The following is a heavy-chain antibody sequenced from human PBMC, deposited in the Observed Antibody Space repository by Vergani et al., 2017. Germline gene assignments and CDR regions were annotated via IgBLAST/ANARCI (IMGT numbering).Heavy chain of an antibody. Sequence: QVQLVESGGGLVKPGGSLRLSCAASGFTFSAYYMSWIRQAPGKGLEWVSYISSSSSYTNYADSVKGRFTISRDNAKNSLYLQMNSLRAEDTAVYYCARGGRYGRTNDYWVQGTLVTVSS. CDR1: GFTFSAYY. D-gene: IGHD3-16*01. V-gene: IGHV3-11*06. J-gene: IGHJ4*02. CDR2: ISSSSSYT. CDR3: ARGGRYGRTNDY.